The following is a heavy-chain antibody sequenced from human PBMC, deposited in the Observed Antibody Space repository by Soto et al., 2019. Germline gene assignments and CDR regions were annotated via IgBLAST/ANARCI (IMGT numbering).Heavy chain of an antibody. D-gene: IGHD3-9*01. CDR2: IKNKTDGGTT. CDR3: TTQLGYYDILTGYYPRKDFDY. CDR1: GLTFSNAW. Sequence: GGSLRLSCADSGLTFSNAWMNWVRQNPGKGLEWVGRIKNKTDGGTTDYAAHVKGKITISGDDSKNTLYLQMNSLKTEDTAVYYCTTQLGYYDILTGYYPRKDFDYWGQGTLVTVS. J-gene: IGHJ4*02. V-gene: IGHV3-15*07.